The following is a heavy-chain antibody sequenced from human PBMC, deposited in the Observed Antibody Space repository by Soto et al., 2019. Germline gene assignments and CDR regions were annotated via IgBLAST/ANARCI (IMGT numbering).Heavy chain of an antibody. V-gene: IGHV3-23*01. CDR2: VSGTGGSA. Sequence: EVQLLESGGGLVRPGGSLRLSCAASGFTFSSYAMTWVRQAPGKGLEWVSGVSGTGGSAYYGDSVKGRLTISRDKSTNTLYLHINSLRAEDTAVYYCARGSAYSDYDLEYWGQGALVTVSS. D-gene: IGHD4-17*01. J-gene: IGHJ4*02. CDR1: GFTFSSYA. CDR3: ARGSAYSDYDLEY.